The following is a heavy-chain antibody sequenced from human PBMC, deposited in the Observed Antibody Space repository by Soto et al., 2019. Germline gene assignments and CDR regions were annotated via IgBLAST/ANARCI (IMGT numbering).Heavy chain of an antibody. V-gene: IGHV1-18*01. Sequence: GASVKVSCKASGYTFTRSGISWVRQAPGQGLEWMGWISTYNGDTNYAQTFQGRVTMTTDTSTSTVHMEVRSLRSDDTAVYYCAREGVAAYYYYGMDVWGQGNPVTVS. D-gene: IGHD2-21*01. J-gene: IGHJ6*02. CDR2: ISTYNGDT. CDR1: GYTFTRSG. CDR3: AREGVAAYYYYGMDV.